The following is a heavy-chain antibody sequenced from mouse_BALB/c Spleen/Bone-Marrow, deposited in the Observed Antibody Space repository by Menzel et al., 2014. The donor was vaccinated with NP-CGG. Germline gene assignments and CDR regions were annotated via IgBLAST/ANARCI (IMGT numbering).Heavy chain of an antibody. D-gene: IGHD1-1*01. CDR2: ISSGGNYT. CDR1: GFTFSSYA. CDR3: VRAYGSSYAMDY. V-gene: IGHV5-9-4*01. J-gene: IGHJ4*01. Sequence: EVKLVESGGGLVKPGGSLKLSCAASGFTFSSYAMSWVRQSPERRLEWVAEISSGGNYTYYPDTVTGRFTISRDNAKNILCLEMSSLRSDDTAVYYCVRAYGSSYAMDYWGQGTSVTVSS.